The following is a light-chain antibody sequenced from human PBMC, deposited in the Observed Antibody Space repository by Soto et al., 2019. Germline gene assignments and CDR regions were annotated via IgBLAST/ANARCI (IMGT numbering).Light chain of an antibody. Sequence: EIVLTQSPGTLSLSPGERATLSCRASQSIASSYLAWFQQKPGQAPRLLIYGASSRATDIPDRFTGGGSGTDFTLTISRLEPEDFAVYYCQQDDSARYSFGQGTRVEI. CDR1: QSIASSY. CDR2: GAS. J-gene: IGKJ2*03. V-gene: IGKV3-20*01. CDR3: QQDDSARYS.